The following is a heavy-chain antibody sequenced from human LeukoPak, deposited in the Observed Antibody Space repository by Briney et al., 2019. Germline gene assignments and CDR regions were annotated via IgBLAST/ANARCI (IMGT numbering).Heavy chain of an antibody. CDR1: GFTFSSYS. Sequence: SGGSLRLSCAASGFTFSSYSMNWVRQAPGKGLEWVSYIRSSSSDIYYADSVKGRFTISRDNAKNSLYLQMNSLRAEDTAVYYCARGGTYSSGWYFDYWGQGTLVPSPQ. CDR3: ARGGTYSSGWYFDY. V-gene: IGHV3-21*01. D-gene: IGHD6-19*01. CDR2: IRSSSSDI. J-gene: IGHJ4*02.